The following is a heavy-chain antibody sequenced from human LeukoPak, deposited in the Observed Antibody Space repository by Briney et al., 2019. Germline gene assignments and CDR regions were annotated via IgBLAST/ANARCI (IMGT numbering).Heavy chain of an antibody. CDR1: GGSISSSNW. CDR2: IYHSGST. J-gene: IGHJ3*02. V-gene: IGHV4-4*02. Sequence: SGTLSLTCAVSGGSISSSNWWSWVRQPPGKGLEWIGEIYHSGSTNYNPSLKSRVTISVDKSKNQFSLKLSSVAAADTAVYYCARGREVGYLKRLDAFDIWGQGTMVTVSS. D-gene: IGHD3-16*02. CDR3: ARGREVGYLKRLDAFDI.